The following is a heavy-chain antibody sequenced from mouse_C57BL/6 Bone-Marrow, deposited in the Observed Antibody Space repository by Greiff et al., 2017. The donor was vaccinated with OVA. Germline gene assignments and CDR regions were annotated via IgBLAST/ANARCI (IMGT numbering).Heavy chain of an antibody. J-gene: IGHJ3*01. CDR3: VRDAYSNYLAWFAY. CDR2: IRSKSSNYAT. D-gene: IGHD2-5*01. V-gene: IGHV10-3*01. Sequence: EVQLVESGGGLVQPKGSLKLSCAASGFTFNTYSMHWVRQAPGQGLEWVARIRSKSSNYATYYADSVKDRFTISRDDSQSMLYLQMNNLKTENTAMYYCVRDAYSNYLAWFAYWGQGTLVTVSA. CDR1: GFTFNTYS.